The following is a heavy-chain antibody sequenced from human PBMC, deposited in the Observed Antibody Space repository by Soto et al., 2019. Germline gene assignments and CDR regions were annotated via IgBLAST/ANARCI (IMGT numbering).Heavy chain of an antibody. CDR2: ISDSGSTI. V-gene: IGHV3-11*01. Sequence: QMQLVQSGGGLVKPGGSLTLSCKASGFTFSDYYMIWVRQTPGKGLEWLSYISDSGSTIYYAHSVRARFTIFRENAANSVYLQLDGLTDGDTAFYYCARGGSGWTRGGWLGPWGQGSLVTVSS. J-gene: IGHJ5*02. CDR3: ARGGSGWTRGGWLGP. CDR1: GFTFSDYY. D-gene: IGHD6-25*01.